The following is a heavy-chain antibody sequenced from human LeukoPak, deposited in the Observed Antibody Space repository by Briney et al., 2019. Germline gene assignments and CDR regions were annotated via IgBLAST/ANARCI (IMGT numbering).Heavy chain of an antibody. Sequence: SETLSLTCAISGHSTTRGYYWAWFRPSPGKGLEWIATFFQSHRSFYNASLESRVTVSLDTSKSQFSLHLTSVTAADTAVYYCARVFSVPYLLDSWGRGTQVTVSS. CDR2: FFQSHRS. CDR3: ARVFSVPYLLDS. J-gene: IGHJ4*02. CDR1: GHSTTRGYY. D-gene: IGHD2/OR15-2a*01. V-gene: IGHV4-38-2*01.